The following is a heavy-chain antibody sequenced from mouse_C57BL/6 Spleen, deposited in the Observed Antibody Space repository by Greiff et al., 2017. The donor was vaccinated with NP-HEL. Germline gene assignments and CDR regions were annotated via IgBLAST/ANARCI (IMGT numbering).Heavy chain of an antibody. J-gene: IGHJ2*01. CDR2: INPNNGGT. Sequence: VQLQQSGPELVKPGASVKIPCKASGYTFTDYNMDWVKQSHGKSLEWIGDINPNNGGTIYNQKFKGKATLTVDKSYSTAYMELRSLTSEDTAVYYCARWEGTTVVGFDYWGQGTTLTVSS. CDR1: GYTFTDYN. D-gene: IGHD1-1*01. CDR3: ARWEGTTVVGFDY. V-gene: IGHV1-18*01.